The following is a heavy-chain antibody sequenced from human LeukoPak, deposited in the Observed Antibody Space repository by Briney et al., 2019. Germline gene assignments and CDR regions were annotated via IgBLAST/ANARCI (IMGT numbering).Heavy chain of an antibody. CDR3: ARGAYYYYMDV. J-gene: IGHJ6*03. V-gene: IGHV4-39*01. CDR1: GGSISSSSYY. CDR2: IYYSRST. Sequence: SETLSLTCTVSGGSISSSSYYWGWIRQPPGKGLEWIGSIYYSRSTYYNPSLKSRVTISVDTSKNQFSLKLSSVTAADTAVYYCARGAYYYYMDVWGKGTTVTVSS. D-gene: IGHD3-16*01.